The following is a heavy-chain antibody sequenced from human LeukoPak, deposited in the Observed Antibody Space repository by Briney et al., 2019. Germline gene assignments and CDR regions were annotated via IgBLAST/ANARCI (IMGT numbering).Heavy chain of an antibody. CDR3: ARGFGSWQPKQYFDY. CDR1: GFTFSSYA. D-gene: IGHD3-10*01. V-gene: IGHV3-23*01. CDR2: ISGSGGNT. J-gene: IGHJ4*02. Sequence: GGSLRLSCAASGFTFSSYAMSWVRQAPGKGLEWVSIISGSGGNTYFADSVKGRFTISRDNSKNTLYVQMNSLRAEDTAVYYCARGFGSWQPKQYFDYWGQGALVTVSS.